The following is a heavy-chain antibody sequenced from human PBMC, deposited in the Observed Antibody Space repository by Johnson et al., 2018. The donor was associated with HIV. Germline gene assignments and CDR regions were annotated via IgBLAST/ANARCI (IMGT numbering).Heavy chain of an antibody. D-gene: IGHD2-2*01. Sequence: EVQLVESGGGLVQPVRSLRLSCAASGFPVTSNFMTWVRQPPGKGLDWVSAVYSTFGTYYADSVRGRFTISTDNSKNTLFLQMNSLRAEDTAVYYCARRRYSSTWRDASDIWGQGTMVTVSS. V-gene: IGHV3-66*04. J-gene: IGHJ3*02. CDR1: GFPVTSNF. CDR3: ARRRYSSTWRDASDI. CDR2: VYSTFGT.